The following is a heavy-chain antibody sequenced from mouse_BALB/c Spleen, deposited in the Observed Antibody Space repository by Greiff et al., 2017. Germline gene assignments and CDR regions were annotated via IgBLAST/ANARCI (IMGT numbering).Heavy chain of an antibody. CDR3: ARYWGNYLYAMDY. CDR2: ISSGSSTI. J-gene: IGHJ4*01. D-gene: IGHD2-1*01. CDR1: GFTFSSFG. Sequence: EVKLVESGGGLVQPGGSRKLSCAASGFTFSSFGMHWVRQAPEKGLEWVAYISSGSSTIYYADTVKGRFTISRDNPKNTLFLQMTSLRSEDTAMYYCARYWGNYLYAMDYWGQGTSVTVSS. V-gene: IGHV5-17*02.